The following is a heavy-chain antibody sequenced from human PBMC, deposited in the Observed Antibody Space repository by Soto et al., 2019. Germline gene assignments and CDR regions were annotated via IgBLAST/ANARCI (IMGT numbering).Heavy chain of an antibody. D-gene: IGHD3-22*01. J-gene: IGHJ4*02. Sequence: GGSLRLSCAASGFSVSSYYMTWVRQSPGKGLQWVSVIYADGQTYYADSVKGRFTISRDNSRNTLDLQMNSLRAEDTAVYYCAKDTYYYDRSGYYTYDHWGQGTQVTVSS. CDR2: IYADGQT. V-gene: IGHV3-66*02. CDR1: GFSVSSYY. CDR3: AKDTYYYDRSGYYTYDH.